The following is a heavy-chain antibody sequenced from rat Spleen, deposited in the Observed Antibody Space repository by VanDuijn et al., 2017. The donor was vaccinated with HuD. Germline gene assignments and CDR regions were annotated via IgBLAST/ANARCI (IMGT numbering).Heavy chain of an antibody. Sequence: EVQLVESGGGLVQPGRSMKLSCVTSGFTFNNYYMTWVRQAPTKGLEWVASITTDGGNPYYRDSVKGRFTISRDNAKSTLYLQMDSLRSEDTATYYCARKYNYVDWYFDFWGPGTMVTVSS. D-gene: IGHD1-4*01. V-gene: IGHV5-25*01. CDR3: ARKYNYVDWYFDF. CDR2: ITTDGGNP. J-gene: IGHJ1*01. CDR1: GFTFNNYY.